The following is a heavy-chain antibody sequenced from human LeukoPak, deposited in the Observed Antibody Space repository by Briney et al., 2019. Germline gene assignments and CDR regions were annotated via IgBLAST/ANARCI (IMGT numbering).Heavy chain of an antibody. Sequence: GGSLRLSCATSGFTLSHYWMSWVRQAPGKGLEWVANINNDGSVRFYVESVKGRFTIYRDNARNSLYLHMNNLRIEDTAMYYCAREAGGVFGVVLYYFDYWGQGTLVTVSS. V-gene: IGHV3-7*01. CDR1: GFTLSHYW. J-gene: IGHJ4*02. CDR2: INNDGSVR. D-gene: IGHD3-3*01. CDR3: AREAGGVFGVVLYYFDY.